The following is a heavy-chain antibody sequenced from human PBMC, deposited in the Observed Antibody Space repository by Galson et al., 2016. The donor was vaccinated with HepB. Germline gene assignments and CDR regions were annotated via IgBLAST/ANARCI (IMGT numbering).Heavy chain of an antibody. Sequence: CAASGFTFSSHWMSWVRQAPGKGLEWVANIKPDGSDKYYVDSVKGRFTISRDNGKSTLFLQMNSLRAEDTAVYYCSRDPPLTGSDGWGQGTLVPVSS. D-gene: IGHD1-20*01. CDR3: SRDPPLTGSDG. CDR2: IKPDGSDK. J-gene: IGHJ4*02. V-gene: IGHV3-7*01. CDR1: GFTFSSHW.